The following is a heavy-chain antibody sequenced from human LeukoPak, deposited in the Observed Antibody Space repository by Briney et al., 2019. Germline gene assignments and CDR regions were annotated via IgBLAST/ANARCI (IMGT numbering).Heavy chain of an antibody. V-gene: IGHV1-8*01. J-gene: IGHJ4*02. Sequence: ASVKVSCKASGYTLTSYDINWVRQATGQGLEWMGWMNPNSGRTGYAQNFQGRITITRNTSISTAYMELSSLRSEDTAVFYCTRETSSRYFDYWGQGTLVTVSS. CDR3: TRETSSRYFDY. CDR1: GYTLTSYD. CDR2: MNPNSGRT.